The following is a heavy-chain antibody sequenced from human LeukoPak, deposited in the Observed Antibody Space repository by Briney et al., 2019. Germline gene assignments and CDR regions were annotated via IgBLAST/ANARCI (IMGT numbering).Heavy chain of an antibody. CDR2: ITTGGPNT. V-gene: IGHV3-23*01. CDR1: GFTFSSYT. J-gene: IGHJ4*02. D-gene: IGHD6-13*01. CDR3: ARDGAAAGLDY. Sequence: GGSLRLSCTASGFTFSSYTMSWGRQAPGKGLKWVSTITTGGPNTYYADSVKGRFTVSRDDSKNTLYLQMNSLRAEDTAVYYCARDGAAAGLDYWGQGTLVTVSS.